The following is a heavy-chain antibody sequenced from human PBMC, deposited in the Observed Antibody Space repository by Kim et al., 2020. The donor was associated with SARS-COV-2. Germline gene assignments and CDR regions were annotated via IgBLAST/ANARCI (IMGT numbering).Heavy chain of an antibody. CDR1: GFTFSTYA. D-gene: IGHD1-26*01. J-gene: IGHJ4*01. CDR3: ARDGGKYYTEFDY. V-gene: IGHV3-30*04. CDR2: FSSNGINA. Sequence: GGSLRLSCAASGFTFSTYAMHWVRQAPGKGLEWVAVFSSNGINAYYADSMKGRFTISRDNSKNSLYLQMNSLRPDDTAVYYCARDGGKYYTEFDYWGPNPGHRLL.